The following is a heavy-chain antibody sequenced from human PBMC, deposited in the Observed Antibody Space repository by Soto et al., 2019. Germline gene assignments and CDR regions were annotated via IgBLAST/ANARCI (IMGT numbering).Heavy chain of an antibody. V-gene: IGHV3-30*18. CDR1: GFTFSSYG. D-gene: IGHD1-26*01. CDR3: AKPTSKISASMDV. J-gene: IGHJ6*01. CDR2: ISYDGSNK. Sequence: QVQLVESGGGVVQPGRSLRLSCAASGFTFSSYGMHWVRQAPGKGLEWVAVISYDGSNKYYADSVKGRFTISRDNSKNTLYLQMNSLRAEDTAVYYCAKPTSKISASMDVW.